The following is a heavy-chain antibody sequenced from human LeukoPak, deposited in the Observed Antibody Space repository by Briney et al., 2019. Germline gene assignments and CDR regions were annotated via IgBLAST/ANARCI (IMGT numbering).Heavy chain of an antibody. J-gene: IGHJ5*01. D-gene: IGHD6-13*01. V-gene: IGHV4-34*01. CDR1: GGSFSGYY. CDR2: IHYSGNT. CDR3: ARQPPVAASGNFVDS. Sequence: SETLSLTCAVYGGSFSGYYWSWIRQPPGKELEWTGSIHYSGNTYYNPSLKSRVTISVDTSKNQFSLKLSSLTAADTALYYCARQPPVAASGNFVDSWGQGTLVTVSS.